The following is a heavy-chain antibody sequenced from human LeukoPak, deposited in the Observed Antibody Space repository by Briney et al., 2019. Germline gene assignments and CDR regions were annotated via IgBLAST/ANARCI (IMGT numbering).Heavy chain of an antibody. J-gene: IGHJ4*02. D-gene: IGHD3-9*01. CDR2: INWNGGST. CDR1: GFTFSSYS. V-gene: IGHV3-20*04. CDR3: ARGPNYDILTGYYNQYCFDY. Sequence: GESLRLSCAASGFTFSSYSMNWVRQAPGKGLEWVSGINWNGGSTGYADSVKGRFTISRDNAKNSLYLQMNSLRAEDTALYYCARGPNYDILTGYYNQYCFDYWGQGTLVTVSS.